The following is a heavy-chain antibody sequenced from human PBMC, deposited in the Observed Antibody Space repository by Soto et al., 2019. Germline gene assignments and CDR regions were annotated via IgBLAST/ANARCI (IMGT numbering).Heavy chain of an antibody. V-gene: IGHV4-39*01. J-gene: IGHJ4*02. CDR1: GGSISSSGYY. D-gene: IGHD5-12*01. CDR3: TRHYSGYDLGGY. Sequence: SETLSLTCTVSGGSISSSGYYFFCIRQPPGKGLELIGSIYYSGSTYYNPSLKSRLTISEDRSKNQLTLKLKSVTAADTAVYYCTRHYSGYDLGGYWGQGTLVTVSS. CDR2: IYYSGST.